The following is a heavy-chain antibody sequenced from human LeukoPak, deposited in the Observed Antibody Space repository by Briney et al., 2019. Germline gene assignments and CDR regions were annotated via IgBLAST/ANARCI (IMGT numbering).Heavy chain of an antibody. Sequence: MTSETLSLTCTVSGGSISSYYWSWIRQPPGKGLEWIGYIYYSGSTNCNPSLKSRVTISVDTSKNQFSLKLSSVTAADTAVYYCARSKDILTGYCFDYWGQGTLVTVSS. CDR1: GGSISSYY. V-gene: IGHV4-59*01. CDR2: IYYSGST. J-gene: IGHJ4*02. D-gene: IGHD3-9*01. CDR3: ARSKDILTGYCFDY.